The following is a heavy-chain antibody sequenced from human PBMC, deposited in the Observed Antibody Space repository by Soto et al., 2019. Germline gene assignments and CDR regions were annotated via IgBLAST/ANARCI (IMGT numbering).Heavy chain of an antibody. V-gene: IGHV3-30*19. CDR2: TSDDGSGK. CDR1: GFTFRSYV. J-gene: IGHJ1*01. D-gene: IGHD1-1*01. CDR3: ARRWKTGGLDV. Sequence: VQLVESGGGVVQPGTSLRVSCVASGFTFRSYVIHWVRQSPGQGLEGGALTSDDGSGKYYGESVRGRFTITRDNSRNTVYLQMDSLRLEDTAVYYCARRWKTGGLDVWGQGTLVSV.